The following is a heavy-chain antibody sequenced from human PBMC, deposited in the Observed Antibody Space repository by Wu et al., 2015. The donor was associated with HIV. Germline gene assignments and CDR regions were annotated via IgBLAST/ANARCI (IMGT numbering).Heavy chain of an antibody. J-gene: IGHJ4*02. CDR2: VSAWDGRT. D-gene: IGHD2-8*01. CDR3: ARGGHCTQGVCYHLEF. Sequence: QVQLVQSGDEVKKPGASVKVSCKASGYLFTHYGVTWVQLAPGQRLEWVGWVSAWDGRTNYAQNLQGRVAMTTDSSTDTAYMELKSLTSDDTAVYFCARGGHCTQGVCYHLEFWGQGTLVTVSS. V-gene: IGHV1-18*04. CDR1: GYLFTHYG.